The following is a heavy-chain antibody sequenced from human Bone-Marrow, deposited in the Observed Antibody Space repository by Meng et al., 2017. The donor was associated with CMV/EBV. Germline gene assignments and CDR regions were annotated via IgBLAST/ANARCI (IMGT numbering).Heavy chain of an antibody. CDR2: ISGSGGST. J-gene: IGHJ5*02. Sequence: GESLKISCAASGFTFSSYAMNWVRQAPGKGLEWVSAISGSGGSTYYADSVKGRFTISRDNSKNTLYLQMNSLRAEDTAVYYCAKKSWSWFAPWGQGTQVTVSS. CDR1: GFTFSSYA. V-gene: IGHV3-23*01. CDR3: AKKSWSWFAP.